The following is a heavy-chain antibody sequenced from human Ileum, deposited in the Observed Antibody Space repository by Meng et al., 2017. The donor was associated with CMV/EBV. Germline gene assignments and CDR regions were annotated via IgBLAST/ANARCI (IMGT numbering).Heavy chain of an antibody. D-gene: IGHD3-22*01. V-gene: IGHV4-39*07. J-gene: IGHJ4*02. CDR1: GDSISSGDYF. Sequence: QLQLQESCPGLVQPSETLSLTCTGSGDSISSGDYFWGWIRQPPKGLEWVASITYSGTTYYNPSLKSRVTMSVDTSKNQFSLKLNSVTAADTAVYYCVRASITMIDYWGQGTLVTVSS. CDR2: ITYSGTT. CDR3: VRASITMIDY.